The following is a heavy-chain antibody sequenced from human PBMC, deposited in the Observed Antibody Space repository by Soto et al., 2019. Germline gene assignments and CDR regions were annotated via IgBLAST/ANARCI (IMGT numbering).Heavy chain of an antibody. CDR3: ARIPRFLEWSPLFDY. Sequence: QLQLQESGPGLVKPSETLSLTCTVSGGSISSSSYYWGWIRQPPGKGLEWIGSIYYSGSTYYNRSLKSRVPISVDTSKNQFSLKLSSVTAADTAVYYCARIPRFLEWSPLFDYWGQGTLVTVSS. CDR1: GGSISSSSYY. J-gene: IGHJ4*02. CDR2: IYYSGST. D-gene: IGHD3-3*01. V-gene: IGHV4-39*01.